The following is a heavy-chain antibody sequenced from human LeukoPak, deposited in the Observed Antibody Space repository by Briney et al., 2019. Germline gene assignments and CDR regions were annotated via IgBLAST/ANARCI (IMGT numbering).Heavy chain of an antibody. CDR1: GLTFSIYW. CDR2: IRQDGSEK. J-gene: IGHJ4*02. V-gene: IGHV3-7*01. Sequence: LAGGSLRLSCAAPGLTFSIYWMTWVRQAPGKGLEWVANIRQDGSEKYYVDSVRGRFTISRDNAKSSLYLQMNSLRAEDTAVYYCATDRSHEDDGGSYPRFDYWGQGTLVTVSS. D-gene: IGHD3-22*01. CDR3: ATDRSHEDDGGSYPRFDY.